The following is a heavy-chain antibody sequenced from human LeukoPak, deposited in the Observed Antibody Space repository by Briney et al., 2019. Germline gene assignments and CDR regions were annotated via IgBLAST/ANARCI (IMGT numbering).Heavy chain of an antibody. CDR3: ARDLPRPGYYYYMDV. CDR1: GFTVSSNY. CDR2: IYSGGST. Sequence: PGGSLRLSCAASGFTVSSNYMSWVRQAPGKGLEWVSVIYSGGSTYYADSVKGRFTISRDNSKNTLYLQMNSLRAEDTAVYYCARDLPRPGYYYYMDVWGKGTTVTVSS. J-gene: IGHJ6*03. V-gene: IGHV3-53*01.